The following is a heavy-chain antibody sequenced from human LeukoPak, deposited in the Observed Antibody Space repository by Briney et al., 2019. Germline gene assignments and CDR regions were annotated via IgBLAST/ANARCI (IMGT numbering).Heavy chain of an antibody. CDR2: ISGSGAST. CDR1: GFTFSTNA. Sequence: GGSLRLSCLTSGFTFSTNAMSWVRQAPGKGLEWISGISGSGASTYYADSVTGRFTISRDNSRNTLYLQMNSLRGDDTAVYYCAKDVGKWESLHFFDYWGQGTLVTVST. J-gene: IGHJ4*02. D-gene: IGHD1-26*01. CDR3: AKDVGKWESLHFFDY. V-gene: IGHV3-23*01.